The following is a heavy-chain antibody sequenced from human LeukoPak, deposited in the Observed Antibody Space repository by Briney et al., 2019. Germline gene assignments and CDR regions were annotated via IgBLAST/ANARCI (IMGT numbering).Heavy chain of an antibody. CDR1: GFTFDDYA. Sequence: SLRLSCEASGFTFDDYAMHWVRQAPGKGLEWVSGISWSSATIGYADSVKGRFTISRDNAKNSLYLQMNSLRAEDTALYYCAKDMETTVVTPTFDYWGQGTLVTVSS. D-gene: IGHD4-23*01. CDR2: ISWSSATI. J-gene: IGHJ4*02. CDR3: AKDMETTVVTPTFDY. V-gene: IGHV3-9*01.